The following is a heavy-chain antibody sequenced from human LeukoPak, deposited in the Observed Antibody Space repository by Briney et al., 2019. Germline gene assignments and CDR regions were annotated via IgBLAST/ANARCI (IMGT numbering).Heavy chain of an antibody. CDR1: GFTFDDYG. Sequence: GGSLRLSCAASGFTFDDYGMSWVRQAPGKGLEWVSGINWNGGSTGYADSVKGRFTISRDNAKNSRYLQMNSLRAEDTALYYCARGFSITIFGVALPGAYYMDVWGKGTTVTVSS. D-gene: IGHD3-3*01. CDR2: INWNGGST. J-gene: IGHJ6*03. CDR3: ARGFSITIFGVALPGAYYMDV. V-gene: IGHV3-20*04.